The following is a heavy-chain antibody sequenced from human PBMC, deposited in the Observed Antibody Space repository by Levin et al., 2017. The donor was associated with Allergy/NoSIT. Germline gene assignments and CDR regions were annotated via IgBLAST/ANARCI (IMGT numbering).Heavy chain of an antibody. V-gene: IGHV5-51*01. D-gene: IGHD1-1*01. J-gene: IGHJ6*03. CDR3: ARRGTRDYYYYMDV. Sequence: GGSLRLSCQGSGYSFTSYWIGWVRQMPGKGLEWMGIICPGDSDTRYSPSFQGQVTISADKSISTAYLQWSSLKASDTAIYYCARRGTRDYYYYMDVWGKGTTVTVSS. CDR2: ICPGDSDT. CDR1: GYSFTSYW.